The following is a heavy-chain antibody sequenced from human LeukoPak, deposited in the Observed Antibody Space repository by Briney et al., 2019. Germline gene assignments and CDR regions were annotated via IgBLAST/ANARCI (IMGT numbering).Heavy chain of an antibody. V-gene: IGHV3-30*03. CDR2: ISYDGSNK. Sequence: GRSLRLSCAASGFTFSSYGMHWVRQAPGKGLEWVAVISYDGSNKYYADSVKGRFTISRDNSKNTLYLQMNSLRAEDTAVYYCARDDSGAGGTPVLAYWGQGTLVTVSS. CDR1: GFTFSSYG. J-gene: IGHJ4*02. CDR3: ARDDSGAGGTPVLAY. D-gene: IGHD6-13*01.